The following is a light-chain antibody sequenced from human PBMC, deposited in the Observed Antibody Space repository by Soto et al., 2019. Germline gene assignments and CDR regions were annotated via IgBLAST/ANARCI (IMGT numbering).Light chain of an antibody. V-gene: IGKV1-39*01. J-gene: IGKJ1*01. CDR3: QQSFITPWT. CDR2: AAS. Sequence: DIQLTQSPSSLSASVGDRVTITCRASQSISDYLNWYQQKPGTAPKLLIYAASTLQSGVPSRFSGSASETDFTLTISSLQLGDFATYYCQQSFITPWTFGQGTKVDIK. CDR1: QSISDY.